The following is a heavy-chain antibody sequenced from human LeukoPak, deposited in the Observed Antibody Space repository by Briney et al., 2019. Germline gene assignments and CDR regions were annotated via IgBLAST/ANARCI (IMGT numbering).Heavy chain of an antibody. J-gene: IGHJ4*02. V-gene: IGHV3-23*01. D-gene: IGHD1-14*01. CDR3: AKEQDNLLLLSHFDS. CDR2: VSGDGRRT. CDR1: GFTFNNYA. Sequence: QPGGSLRLSCAASGFTFNNYAMNWVRQTPGKGLQWVSAVSGDGRRTFYADSVKGRFTIFRDNSMNTLGLQMNSLRVEDTAVYYCAKEQDNLLLLSHFDSWGQGILVTVSA.